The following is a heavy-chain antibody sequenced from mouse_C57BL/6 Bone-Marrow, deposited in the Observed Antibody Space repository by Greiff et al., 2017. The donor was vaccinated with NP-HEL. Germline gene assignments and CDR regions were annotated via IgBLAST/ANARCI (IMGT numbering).Heavy chain of an antibody. D-gene: IGHD1-1*01. CDR1: GYAFSSSW. CDR3: ARYDYYGSSVFDY. Sequence: VQLKESGPELVKPGASVKISCKASGYAFSSSWMNWVKQRPGTGLEWIGRIYPGDGDTNYNGKFKGKATLTADKSSSTAYMQLSSLTSEDSAVYFCARYDYYGSSVFDYWGQGTTLTVSS. J-gene: IGHJ2*01. CDR2: IYPGDGDT. V-gene: IGHV1-82*01.